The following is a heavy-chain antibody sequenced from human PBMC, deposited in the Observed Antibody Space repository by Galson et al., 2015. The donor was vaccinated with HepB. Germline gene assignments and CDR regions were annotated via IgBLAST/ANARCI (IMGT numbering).Heavy chain of an antibody. CDR1: GFTFSSYS. CDR2: ISSSSSYI. J-gene: IGHJ6*02. V-gene: IGHV3-21*01. CDR3: ARDNWVLAAAGHYYYYGMDV. Sequence: SLRLSCAASGFTFSSYSMNWVRQAPGKGLEWVSSISSSSSYIYYADSVKGRFTISRDNAKNSLYLQMNSLRAEDTAVYYCARDNWVLAAAGHYYYYGMDVWGQGTTVTVSS. D-gene: IGHD6-13*01.